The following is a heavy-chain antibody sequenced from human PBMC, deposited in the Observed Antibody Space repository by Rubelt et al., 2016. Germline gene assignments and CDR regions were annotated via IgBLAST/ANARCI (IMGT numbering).Heavy chain of an antibody. Sequence: EVQLVESGGGLVQPGGSLRLSCAASGFTVSNNFMSWVRQAPGKGLEWVAVIYSGGSTYYADSVKGRFALSRHNSKNTLYLQMNSLRAEDTAVYYCARDLGIVGARGANRLYYYYGMDVWGQGTTVTVSS. V-gene: IGHV3-66*01. CDR2: IYSGGST. D-gene: IGHD1-26*01. CDR3: ARDLGIVGARGANRLYYYYGMDV. CDR1: GFTVSNNF. J-gene: IGHJ6*02.